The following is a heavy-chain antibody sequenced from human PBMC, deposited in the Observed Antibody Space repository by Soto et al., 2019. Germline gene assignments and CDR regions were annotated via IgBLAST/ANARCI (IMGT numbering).Heavy chain of an antibody. CDR2: IYSGGST. J-gene: IGHJ6*02. D-gene: IGHD3-22*01. CDR3: ARARYYYDSSGYYLVPHALGMDV. V-gene: IGHV3-66*01. Sequence: GGSLRLSCAASGFTVSSNYMSWVRQAPGKGLEWVSVIYSGGSTYYADSVKGRFTISRDNSKNTLYLQMNSLRAEDTAVYYCARARYYYDSSGYYLVPHALGMDVWGQGTTVTVSS. CDR1: GFTVSSNY.